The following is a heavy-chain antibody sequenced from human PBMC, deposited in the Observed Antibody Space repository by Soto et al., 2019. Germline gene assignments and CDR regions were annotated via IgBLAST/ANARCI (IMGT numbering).Heavy chain of an antibody. V-gene: IGHV1-69*13. CDR2: IIPIFGTA. CDR1: GGTFSSYA. Sequence: SVKVSCKASGGTFSSYAISWVRQAPGQGLEWMGGIIPIFGTANYAQKCQGRVTITADESTSTAYMELSSLRSEDTAVYYCARDREDAGTTKGLPCWFDPWGQGTLVTVS. D-gene: IGHD1-1*01. J-gene: IGHJ5*02. CDR3: ARDREDAGTTKGLPCWFDP.